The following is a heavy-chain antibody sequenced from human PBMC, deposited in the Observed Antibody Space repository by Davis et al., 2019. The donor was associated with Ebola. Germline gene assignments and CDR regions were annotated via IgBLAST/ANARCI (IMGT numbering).Heavy chain of an antibody. D-gene: IGHD6-13*01. CDR1: GGTFSSYA. CDR3: ARGGSSWSAEYFQH. J-gene: IGHJ1*01. Sequence: ASVKVSCKASGGTFSSYAISWVRQAPGQGLEWMGWISGYNGNTKYAQKFQGRVTMTSDTSTSTAYMELRSLRSDDTAVYFCARGGSSWSAEYFQHWGQGTLVTVSS. V-gene: IGHV1-18*01. CDR2: ISGYNGNT.